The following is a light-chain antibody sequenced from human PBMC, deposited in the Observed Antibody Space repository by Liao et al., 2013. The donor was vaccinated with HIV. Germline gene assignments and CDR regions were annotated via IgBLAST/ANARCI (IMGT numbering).Light chain of an antibody. J-gene: IGLJ2*01. V-gene: IGLV3-1*01. CDR1: TLEKKY. Sequence: SYEVSQPPSVSVLPGQTASITCSGLTLEKKYACWIQQKPGQSPVMVIHKDVSRPSGIPERFSGSKSGNTATLTISGTQAMDEADYYCQTWDGNTVIFGGGTKLTVL. CDR3: QTWDGNTVI. CDR2: KDV.